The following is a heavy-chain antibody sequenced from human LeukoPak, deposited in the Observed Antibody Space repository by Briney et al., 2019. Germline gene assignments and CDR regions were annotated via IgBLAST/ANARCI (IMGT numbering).Heavy chain of an antibody. CDR2: INAGNGNT. D-gene: IGHD4-17*01. CDR3: ARGDDYVDWFDP. V-gene: IGHV1-3*01. CDR1: GYTFTSYA. J-gene: IGHJ5*02. Sequence: ASVKVSCKASGYTFTSYAMHWARQAPGQRLEWMGWINAGNGNTKYSQKFQGRVTITRDTSASTAYMELSSLRSEDTAVYYCARGDDYVDWFDPWGQGTLVTVSS.